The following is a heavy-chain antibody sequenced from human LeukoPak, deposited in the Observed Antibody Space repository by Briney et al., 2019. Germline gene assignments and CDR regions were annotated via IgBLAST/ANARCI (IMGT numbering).Heavy chain of an antibody. V-gene: IGHV1-2*02. J-gene: IGHJ4*02. CDR2: INPNSGGT. D-gene: IGHD3-22*01. Sequence: ASVKVSCKASGYTFNSYGISWVRQAPGQGLEWMGWINPNSGGTNYAQKFQGRVTMTRDTSISTAYMELSRLRSDDTAVYYCARSYYDSSGYYSKYDYWGQGTLVTVSS. CDR1: GYTFNSYG. CDR3: ARSYYDSSGYYSKYDY.